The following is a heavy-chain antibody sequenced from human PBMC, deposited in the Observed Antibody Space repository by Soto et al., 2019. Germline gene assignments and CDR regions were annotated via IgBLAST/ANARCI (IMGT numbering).Heavy chain of an antibody. V-gene: IGHV1-24*01. J-gene: IGHJ6*02. CDR2: FDPEDGET. D-gene: IGHD1-26*01. CDR3: ATIASGSYRDKYYYYGMEV. Sequence: ASVKVSCKVSGYTLTELSMHWVRQAPGKGLEWMGGFDPEDGETIYAQKFQGRVTMTEDTSTDTAYMELSSLRSEDTAVYYCATIASGSYRDKYYYYGMEVWCQGTTVTVSS. CDR1: GYTLTELS.